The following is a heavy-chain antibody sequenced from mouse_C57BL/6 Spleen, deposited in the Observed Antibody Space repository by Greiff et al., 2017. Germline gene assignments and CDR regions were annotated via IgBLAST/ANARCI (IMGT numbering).Heavy chain of an antibody. CDR1: GFTFSSYG. J-gene: IGHJ3*01. D-gene: IGHD1-1*01. V-gene: IGHV5-6*01. CDR2: ISSGGSYT. CDR3: ARQGDYYGSSYAWFAY. Sequence: VQRVESGGDLVKPGGSLKLSCAASGFTFSSYGMSWVRQTPDKRLEWVATISSGGSYTYYPDSVKGRFTISRDNAKNTLYLQMSSLKSEDTAMYYCARQGDYYGSSYAWFAYWGQGTLVTVSA.